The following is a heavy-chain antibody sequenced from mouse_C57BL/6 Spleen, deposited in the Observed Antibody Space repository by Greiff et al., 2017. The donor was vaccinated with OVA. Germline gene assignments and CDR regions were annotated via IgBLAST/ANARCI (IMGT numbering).Heavy chain of an antibody. CDR2: ISDGGSYT. D-gene: IGHD2-12*01. V-gene: IGHV5-4*01. CDR3: AGDQGYSDAMDY. Sequence: EVKLMESGGGLVKPGGSLKLSCAASGFTFSSYAMSWVSQTPEKRLEWVATISDGGSYTSYPDNVKGRFTISRENDKNNLDHQMSHLKSKDAAMDYCAGDQGYSDAMDYWGQGTSVTVSS. J-gene: IGHJ4*01. CDR1: GFTFSSYA.